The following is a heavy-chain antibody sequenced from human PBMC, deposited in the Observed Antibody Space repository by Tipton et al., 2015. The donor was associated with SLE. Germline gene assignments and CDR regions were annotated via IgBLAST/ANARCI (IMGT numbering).Heavy chain of an antibody. CDR3: ARLSSNYDSYSFDS. CDR1: GFTFSSYW. D-gene: IGHD4-11*01. CDR2: IKQDGSEK. V-gene: IGHV3-7*01. Sequence: GSLRLSCAASGFTFSSYWMSWVRQAPGKGLEWVANIKQDGSEKYYVDSVKGRFTISRDNAKNSLYLQMNSLRAEDTAVYFCARLSSNYDSYSFDSWGQGTLVTVSS. J-gene: IGHJ4*02.